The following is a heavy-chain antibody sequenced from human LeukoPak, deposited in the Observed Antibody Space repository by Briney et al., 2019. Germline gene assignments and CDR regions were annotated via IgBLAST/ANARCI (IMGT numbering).Heavy chain of an antibody. CDR3: ARVVGGNSGFDY. Sequence: SETLSLTCTVSGGSISSGGYYWSWIRQHPGKGLEWIGYIYYSGSTYYNPSLKSRVTISVDTSKNQFSLKLSSVTAADTAVYYRARVVGGNSGFDYWGQGTLVTVSS. D-gene: IGHD4-23*01. CDR2: IYYSGST. CDR1: GGSISSGGYY. V-gene: IGHV4-31*03. J-gene: IGHJ4*02.